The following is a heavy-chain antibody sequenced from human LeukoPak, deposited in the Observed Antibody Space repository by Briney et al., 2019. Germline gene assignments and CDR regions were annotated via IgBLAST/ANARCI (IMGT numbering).Heavy chain of an antibody. CDR2: INPKSGGA. CDR3: AGDSSLSSFDY. Sequence: GASVKVSCKASGYTFSDYFMHWVRQAPGQGLEWVGWINPKSGGANSAQKFQGRVTMNRDTSISTGYMELSSLRSEDTAVYYCAGDSSLSSFDYWGQGTLVTVSS. CDR1: GYTFSDYF. V-gene: IGHV1-2*02. J-gene: IGHJ4*02. D-gene: IGHD6-6*01.